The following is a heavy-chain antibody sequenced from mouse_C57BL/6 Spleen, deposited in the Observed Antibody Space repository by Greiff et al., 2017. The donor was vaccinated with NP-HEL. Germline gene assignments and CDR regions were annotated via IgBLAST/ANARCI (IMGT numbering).Heavy chain of an antibody. CDR1: GFTFSDYG. CDR2: ISSGSSTI. V-gene: IGHV5-17*01. J-gene: IGHJ1*03. CDR3: ARNGFYYYGSSPYWYFDV. D-gene: IGHD1-1*01. Sequence: EVKVEESGGGLVKPGGSLKLSCAASGFTFSDYGMHWVRQAPEKGLEWVAYISSGSSTIYYADTVKGRFTISRDNAKNTLFLQMTSLRSEDTAMYYCARNGFYYYGSSPYWYFDVWGTGTTVTVSS.